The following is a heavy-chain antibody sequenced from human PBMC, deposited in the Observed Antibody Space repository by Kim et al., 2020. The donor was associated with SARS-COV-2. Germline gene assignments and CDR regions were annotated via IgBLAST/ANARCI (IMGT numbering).Heavy chain of an antibody. D-gene: IGHD1-20*01. J-gene: IGHJ4*02. Sequence: YYAESVKGRLTVSWDNAQRSLYLQMNSLRAEDTAFYYCARLYNWNTTFDHWGQGTLVTVSS. CDR3: ARLYNWNTTFDH. V-gene: IGHV3-11*01.